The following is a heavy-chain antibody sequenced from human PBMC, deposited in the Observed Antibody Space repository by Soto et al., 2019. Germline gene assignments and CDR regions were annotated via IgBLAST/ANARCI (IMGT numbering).Heavy chain of an antibody. CDR2: INAGNGNT. CDR3: ARGRVFIAVAGRRHPPSVFDY. V-gene: IGHV1-3*01. D-gene: IGHD6-19*01. Sequence: GASVKVSCKASGYTFTSYAMHWVRQAPGQRLGWMGWINAGNGNTKYSQKFQGRVTITRDTSASTAYMELSSLRSEDTAVYYCARGRVFIAVAGRRHPPSVFDYWGQGTLVTVSS. J-gene: IGHJ4*02. CDR1: GYTFTSYA.